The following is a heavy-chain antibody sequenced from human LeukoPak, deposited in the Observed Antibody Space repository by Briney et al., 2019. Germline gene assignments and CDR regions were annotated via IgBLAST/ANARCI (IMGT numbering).Heavy chain of an antibody. CDR3: ARDLAPCSSTSCYPYFDY. J-gene: IGHJ4*02. CDR2: INPSGGST. Sequence: ASVKVSCKASGYTFTSYYTHWVRQAPGQGLEWMGIINPSGGSTSYAQKFQGRVTMTRDTSTSTVYMELSSLRSEDTAVYYCARDLAPCSSTSCYPYFDYWGQGTLVTVSS. CDR1: GYTFTSYY. V-gene: IGHV1-46*01. D-gene: IGHD2-2*01.